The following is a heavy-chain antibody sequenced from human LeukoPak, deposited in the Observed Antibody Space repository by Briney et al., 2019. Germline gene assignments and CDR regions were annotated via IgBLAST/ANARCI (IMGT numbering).Heavy chain of an antibody. CDR2: VNPNSGGT. Sequence: GASVKVSCKASGYTFTGYYMHWVRQAPGQGLEWMGRVNPNSGGTNYAQKFQGRVTMTRDTSISAAYMELSRLRSDDTAVYYCARDRIVVVPAAIMGGHWFDPWGQGTLVTVSS. J-gene: IGHJ5*02. CDR1: GYTFTGYY. CDR3: ARDRIVVVPAAIMGGHWFDP. D-gene: IGHD2-2*02. V-gene: IGHV1-2*06.